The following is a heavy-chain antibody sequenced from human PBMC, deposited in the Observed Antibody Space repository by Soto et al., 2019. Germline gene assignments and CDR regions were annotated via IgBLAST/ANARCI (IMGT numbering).Heavy chain of an antibody. J-gene: IGHJ6*02. V-gene: IGHV3-48*02. CDR2: ISSSSSTI. Sequence: GGSLRLSCAASGFTFSSYSMNWVRQAPGKGLEWVSYISSSSSTIYYADSVKGRFTISRDNAKNSLYLQMNSLRDEDTAVYYCARDGRITMIVVVSGMDVWGQGTTVTVSS. D-gene: IGHD3-22*01. CDR3: ARDGRITMIVVVSGMDV. CDR1: GFTFSSYS.